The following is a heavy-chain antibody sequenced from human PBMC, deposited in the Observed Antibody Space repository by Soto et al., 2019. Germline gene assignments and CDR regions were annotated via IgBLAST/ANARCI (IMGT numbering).Heavy chain of an antibody. V-gene: IGHV1-69*13. J-gene: IGHJ5*02. CDR3: ARDRDGIAAQNWFDP. Sequence: SVKVSCKASGGTFSSYAISWVRQAPGQGLEWMGGVIPIFGTANYAQKFQGRVTITADESTSTAYMELSSLRSEDTAVYYCARDRDGIAAQNWFDPWGQGTLVTVPS. CDR1: GGTFSSYA. D-gene: IGHD6-6*01. CDR2: VIPIFGTA.